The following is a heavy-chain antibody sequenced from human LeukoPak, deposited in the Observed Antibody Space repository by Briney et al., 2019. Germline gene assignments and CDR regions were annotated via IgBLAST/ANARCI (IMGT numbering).Heavy chain of an antibody. J-gene: IGHJ4*02. V-gene: IGHV3-48*03. Sequence: GGSLRLSCAASGFTFSGYEMNWVRQAPGKGLEWVSYISSSGSTIYYADSVKGRFTISRDNAKNSLYLQMNSLRAEDTGVYYCARRVAVADNYFDYWGQGALVTVSS. D-gene: IGHD6-19*01. CDR3: ARRVAVADNYFDY. CDR2: ISSSGSTI. CDR1: GFTFSGYE.